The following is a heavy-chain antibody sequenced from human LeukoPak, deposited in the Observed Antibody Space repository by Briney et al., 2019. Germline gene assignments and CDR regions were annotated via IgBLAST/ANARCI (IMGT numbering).Heavy chain of an antibody. CDR1: GFTFSSYE. Sequence: GGSLRLFCAASGFTFSSYEMNWVRQAPGKGLEWVSYISSSGSTIYYADSVKGRFTISRDNAKNSLYLQMNSLRAEDTAVYYCARDRDYYGSGSYYRSMDVWGKGTTVTVSS. D-gene: IGHD3-10*01. J-gene: IGHJ6*04. CDR2: ISSSGSTI. V-gene: IGHV3-48*03. CDR3: ARDRDYYGSGSYYRSMDV.